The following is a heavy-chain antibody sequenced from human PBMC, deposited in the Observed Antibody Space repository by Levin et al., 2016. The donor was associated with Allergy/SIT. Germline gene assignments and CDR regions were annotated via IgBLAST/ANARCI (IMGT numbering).Heavy chain of an antibody. CDR1: GFTFSSYA. V-gene: IGHV3-23*01. Sequence: GESLKISCAASGFTFSSYAMSWVRQAPGKGLEWVSAISGSGGSTYYADSVKGRFTISRDNSKNTLYLQVNSLRAEDTAVYYCARGGPYYMDVWGKGTTVTVSS. CDR2: ISGSGGST. CDR3: ARGGPYYMDV. J-gene: IGHJ6*03.